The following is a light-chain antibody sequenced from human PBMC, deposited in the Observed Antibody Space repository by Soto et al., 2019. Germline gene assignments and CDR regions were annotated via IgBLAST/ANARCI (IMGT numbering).Light chain of an antibody. CDR1: KGRSSY. V-gene: IGKV1-9*01. CDR3: QQLNSYPIT. Sequence: ILLTQTASCLSASVGDGVSMXWRASKGRSSYIDWYQQKPGKAPKLLTYAASTWQRGAPSSFSGSGSATDFTPTISSLQPDDFATYYGQQLNSYPITFGQGTRLEIK. CDR2: AAS. J-gene: IGKJ5*01.